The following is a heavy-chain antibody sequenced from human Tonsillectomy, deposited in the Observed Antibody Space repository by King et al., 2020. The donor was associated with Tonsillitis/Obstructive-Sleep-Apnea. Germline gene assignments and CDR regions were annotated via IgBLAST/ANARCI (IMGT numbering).Heavy chain of an antibody. CDR2: IYHSGST. CDR1: GGSISSSKW. Sequence: QLQESGPGLVKPSGTLSLTCAVSGGSISSSKWWSWVRQPPGKVLEWIGEIYHSGSTNYNPSLKSRVTISVDKSQNQFSLKLPTVTAADTAVYYCAREVRGQQLLTYYYYMDVWGKGTTVTVSS. V-gene: IGHV4-4*02. J-gene: IGHJ6*03. D-gene: IGHD2-2*01. CDR3: AREVRGQQLLTYYYYMDV.